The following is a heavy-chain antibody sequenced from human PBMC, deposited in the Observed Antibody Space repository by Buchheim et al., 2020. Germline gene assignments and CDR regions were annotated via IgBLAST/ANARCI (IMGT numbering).Heavy chain of an antibody. D-gene: IGHD2-21*01. V-gene: IGHV3-30*18. Sequence: QVQLVESGGGVVQPGGSLRLSCAASGFSFSSFSMHWVRQAPGKGLEWVAVIAKDGNIEFYGDSVKGRFIASRDNSDNTVYLQMTGLRADDTALYYCAKEFAWHNWYFDLWGRGTL. CDR3: AKEFAWHNWYFDL. CDR2: IAKDGNIE. J-gene: IGHJ2*01. CDR1: GFSFSSFS.